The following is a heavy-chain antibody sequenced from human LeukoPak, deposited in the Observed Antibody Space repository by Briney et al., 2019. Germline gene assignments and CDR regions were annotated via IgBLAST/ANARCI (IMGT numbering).Heavy chain of an antibody. CDR2: INYSGTT. Sequence: SETLSLTCTVSGGAIISDNFYWGWVRQPPGKCLEWVGSINYSGTTYYNPSLRRRVSISVDTSRTEFFLTLTSVTAADTAVYYCGRLFDSWGQGILVTVSS. CDR3: GRLFDS. CDR1: GGAIISDNFY. J-gene: IGHJ4*02. V-gene: IGHV4-39*01.